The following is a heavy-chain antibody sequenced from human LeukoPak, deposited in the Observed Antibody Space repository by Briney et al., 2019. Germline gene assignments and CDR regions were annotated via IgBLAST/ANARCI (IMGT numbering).Heavy chain of an antibody. J-gene: IGHJ4*02. CDR1: GFTFSSYW. V-gene: IGHV3-74*01. CDR3: ARDHDSSGYYYETGDY. Sequence: GGSLRLSCAASGFTFSSYWMHWVRQAPGKGLVWVSRINSDGSSKSYADSVKGRFTISRDNAKNTLYLQMNSLRAEDTAVYYCARDHDSSGYYYETGDYWGQGTLVTVSS. CDR2: INSDGSSK. D-gene: IGHD3-22*01.